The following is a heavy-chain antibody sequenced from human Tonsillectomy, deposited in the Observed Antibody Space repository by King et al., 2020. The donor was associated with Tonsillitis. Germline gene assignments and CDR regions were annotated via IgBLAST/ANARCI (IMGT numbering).Heavy chain of an antibody. CDR3: ATVRNFLVRGFIIADAFDI. CDR2: FDPEDGET. J-gene: IGHJ3*02. D-gene: IGHD3-10*01. V-gene: IGHV1-24*01. CDR1: GYTLTELS. Sequence: QLVQSGAEVKKPGASVKVSCKVSGYTLTELSMHWVRQAPGKGLEWMGGFDPEDGETIYAQKFQGRVTMTEDTSTDTAYMELSSLRSEDTAVYYCATVRNFLVRGFIIADAFDIWGQGTMVTVSS.